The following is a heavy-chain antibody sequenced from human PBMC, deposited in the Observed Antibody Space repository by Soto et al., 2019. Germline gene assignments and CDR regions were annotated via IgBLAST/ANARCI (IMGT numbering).Heavy chain of an antibody. D-gene: IGHD5-18*01. V-gene: IGHV4-30-2*02. CDR2: IYHSGST. J-gene: IGHJ4*02. Sequence: SETLSLTCAVSGGSISSGGYSWSWIRQPPGKGLEWIGYIYHSGSTYYNPSLRSRVSLSLDTSKNQFYLRLSSVAAADTAFYYCARFIGGRQLFDYWGQGTLVTVSS. CDR1: GGSISSGGYS. CDR3: ARFIGGRQLFDY.